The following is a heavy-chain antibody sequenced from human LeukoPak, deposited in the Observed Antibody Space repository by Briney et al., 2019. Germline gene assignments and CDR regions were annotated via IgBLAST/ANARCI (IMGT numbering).Heavy chain of an antibody. CDR1: GFTFSSYW. J-gene: IGHJ4*02. D-gene: IGHD2-15*01. V-gene: IGHV3-7*01. CDR2: IKKDGINK. Sequence: GGSLRLSCAASGFTFSSYWMSWVRQTPGKGLEWVANIKKDGINKYYVDSVKGRFTISRDNAKNSVYMQMNSLRAEDTAVYSCARQRRYCSGDSCYQRTFDFWGQGTLVTVSS. CDR3: ARQRRYCSGDSCYQRTFDF.